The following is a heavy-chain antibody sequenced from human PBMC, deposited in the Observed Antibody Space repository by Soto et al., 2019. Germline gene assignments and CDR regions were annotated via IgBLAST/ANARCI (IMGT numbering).Heavy chain of an antibody. V-gene: IGHV3-21*01. D-gene: IGHD3-22*01. Sequence: GSLRLSCAASVFTFSSYTMHWVRQAPGKGLEWVSSISSVNSYIYYADSVKGRFTISRDNAKNSVYLQMNSLRAEDTAVYYCARDFYYDSDWGQGTLVTVSS. J-gene: IGHJ4*02. CDR1: VFTFSSYT. CDR3: ARDFYYDSD. CDR2: ISSVNSYI.